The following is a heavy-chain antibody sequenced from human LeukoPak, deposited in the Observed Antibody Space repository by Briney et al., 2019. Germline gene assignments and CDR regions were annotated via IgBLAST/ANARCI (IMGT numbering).Heavy chain of an antibody. V-gene: IGHV1-69*04. CDR2: IIPIFGIA. Sequence: ASVKVSCKASGDTFTSYAISWVRQAPGQGLEWMGRIIPIFGIANYAQKFQGRVTITADKSTSTAYMELSSLRSEDTAVYYCAVRKGEAVAGTGINLFDPWGQGTLVTVSS. CDR1: GDTFTSYA. J-gene: IGHJ5*02. D-gene: IGHD6-19*01. CDR3: AVRKGEAVAGTGINLFDP.